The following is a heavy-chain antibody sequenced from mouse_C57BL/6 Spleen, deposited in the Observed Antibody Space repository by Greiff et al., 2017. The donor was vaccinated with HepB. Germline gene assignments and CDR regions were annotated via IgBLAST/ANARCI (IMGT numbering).Heavy chain of an antibody. CDR1: GYTFTDYE. V-gene: IGHV1-15*01. CDR2: IDPETGGT. J-gene: IGHJ4*01. Sequence: QVQLQQSGAELVRPGASVTLSCKASGYTFTDYEMHWVKQTPVHGLEWIGAIDPETGGTAYNQKCKGKAILTADKSSSTAYMELRSLTSEDSAVYYCTGTMVTARAMDYWGQGTSVTVSS. D-gene: IGHD2-2*01. CDR3: TGTMVTARAMDY.